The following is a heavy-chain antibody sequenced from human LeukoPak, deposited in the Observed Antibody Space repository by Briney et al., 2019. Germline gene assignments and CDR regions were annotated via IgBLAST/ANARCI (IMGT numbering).Heavy chain of an antibody. CDR3: ARGDSSGYYSWYFDL. CDR2: IYSGGST. Sequence: PGGSLRLSCAASGFTVSSNYMSWVRQAPGKGLEWVSVIYSGGSTYYADSVKGRFTISRDNSRNTLYLQMNSLRAEDTAVYYCARGDSSGYYSWYFDLWGRGTPVTVSS. CDR1: GFTVSSNY. J-gene: IGHJ2*01. V-gene: IGHV3-53*01. D-gene: IGHD3-22*01.